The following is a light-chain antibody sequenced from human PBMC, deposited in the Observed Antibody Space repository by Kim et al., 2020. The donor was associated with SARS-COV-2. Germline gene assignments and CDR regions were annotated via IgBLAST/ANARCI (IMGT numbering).Light chain of an antibody. V-gene: IGKV3D-7*01. CDR3: HQDDNIPFT. CDR2: DTS. J-gene: IGKJ2*01. CDR1: HSVSSSF. Sequence: LSPGERAPLSCRASHSVSSSFLSWYQQKPGQAPRLLIYDTSIRVTGIPARFSGSGSGTDFTLTINSLQPEDSAVYYCHQDDNIPFTFGQGTKLEI.